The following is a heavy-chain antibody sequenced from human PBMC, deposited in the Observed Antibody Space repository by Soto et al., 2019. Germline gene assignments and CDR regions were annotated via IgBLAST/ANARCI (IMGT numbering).Heavy chain of an antibody. D-gene: IGHD3-16*01. CDR3: ARQAKIGDRSQFYFDS. CDR2: ISYNGRNK. Sequence: GGYLRLSCAASGFTFSFYAVHWVRQAPGKGLEWVAVISYNGRNKHYVDSVKGRFTISRDNSQDTLYLQMDSLRPDDTAVYYCARQAKIGDRSQFYFDSWGQGTLVTVSS. J-gene: IGHJ4*02. CDR1: GFTFSFYA. V-gene: IGHV3-30*04.